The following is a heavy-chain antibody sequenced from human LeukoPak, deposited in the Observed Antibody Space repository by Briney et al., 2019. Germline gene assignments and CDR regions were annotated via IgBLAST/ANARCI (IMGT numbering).Heavy chain of an antibody. J-gene: IGHJ4*02. CDR1: GGSISSSSYY. CDR3: ARRFEDYVWGSYRDPFDY. CDR2: IYYSGST. Sequence: SETLSLTCPVSGGSISSSSYYWGWIRQPPGKGLEWIGSIYYSGSTYYNPSLKSRVTISVDTSKNQFSLKLSSVTAADTAVYYCARRFEDYVWGSYRDPFDYWGQGTLVTVSS. D-gene: IGHD3-16*02. V-gene: IGHV4-39*01.